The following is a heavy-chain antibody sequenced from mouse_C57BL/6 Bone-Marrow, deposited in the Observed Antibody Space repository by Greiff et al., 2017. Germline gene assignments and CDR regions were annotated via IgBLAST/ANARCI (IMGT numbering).Heavy chain of an antibody. CDR2: LDPNSGGP. Sequence: VQLQQPGAELVKPGASVKLSCKASGYTFTSYWMHWVKQRPGRGLEWIGRLDPNSGGPTYNEKFKSKATLTVDTPSSTAYMQLSSLTSEDAAVYYCARGGYYYAMDYWGQGTSVTVSS. J-gene: IGHJ4*01. CDR1: GYTFTSYW. D-gene: IGHD2-2*01. V-gene: IGHV1-72*01. CDR3: ARGGYYYAMDY.